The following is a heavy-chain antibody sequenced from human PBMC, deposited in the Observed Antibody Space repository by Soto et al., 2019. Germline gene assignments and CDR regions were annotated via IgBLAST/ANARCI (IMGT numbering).Heavy chain of an antibody. CDR3: ASSMIKFGGVIAYAFDI. CDR2: IIPNHGIA. V-gene: IGHV1-69*02. D-gene: IGHD3-16*02. CDR1: GGTFSSYT. J-gene: IGHJ3*02. Sequence: SVKVSCKASGGTFSSYTISCVRQAPGQGLEWMGRIIPNHGIANYAQKFQGRVTITADKSTSTAYMELRSLRSDDTAVYYCASSMIKFGGVIAYAFDIWGQGTMVTVSS.